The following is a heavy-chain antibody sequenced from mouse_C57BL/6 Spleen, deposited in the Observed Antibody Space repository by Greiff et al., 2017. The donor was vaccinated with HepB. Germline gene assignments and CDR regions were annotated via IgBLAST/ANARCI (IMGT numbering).Heavy chain of an antibody. CDR2: IHPSDSDT. CDR1: GYTFTSYW. J-gene: IGHJ3*01. Sequence: QVQLQQPGAELVKPGASVKVSCKASGYTFTSYWMHWVKQRPGQGLEWIGRIHPSDSDTNYNQKFKGKATLTVDKSSSTAYMQLSSLTAEDSAVYYCANYGNYGDWFAYWGQGTLVTVSA. V-gene: IGHV1-74*01. D-gene: IGHD2-1*01. CDR3: ANYGNYGDWFAY.